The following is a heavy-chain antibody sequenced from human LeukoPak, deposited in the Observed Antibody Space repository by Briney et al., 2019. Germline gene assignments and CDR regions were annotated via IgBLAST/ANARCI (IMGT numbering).Heavy chain of an antibody. CDR3: ARDSTMVRGVHDY. CDR2: IIPIFGTA. V-gene: IGHV1-69*01. Sequence: AVKVSCKASGGTFSSYAISWVRQAPGQGLEWMGGIIPIFGTANYAQKFQGRVTITADESTSTAYMELSSLRSEDTAVYYCARDSTMVRGVHDYWGQGTLVTVSS. D-gene: IGHD3-10*01. CDR1: GGTFSSYA. J-gene: IGHJ4*02.